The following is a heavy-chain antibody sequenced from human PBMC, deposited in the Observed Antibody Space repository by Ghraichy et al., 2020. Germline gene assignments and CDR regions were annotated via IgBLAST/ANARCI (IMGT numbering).Heavy chain of an antibody. CDR3: AGRDVNTWGGPGRFDP. D-gene: IGHD7-27*01. Sequence: SETLSLTCGISGGSFSGYYWAWIRQAPGTGLEWIGDINYSGITNYNPSLESRVSLSVDTSKIHFSLRLNSVTAADTAVYYCAGRDVNTWGGPGRFDPWGQGTLVTVSA. CDR2: INYSGIT. CDR1: GGSFSGYY. V-gene: IGHV4-34*01. J-gene: IGHJ5*02.